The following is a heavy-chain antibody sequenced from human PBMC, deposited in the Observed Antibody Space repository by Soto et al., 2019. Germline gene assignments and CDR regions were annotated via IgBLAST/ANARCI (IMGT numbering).Heavy chain of an antibody. Sequence: QVQLVQSGAEVKKPGASVKVSCKASGYTFTHYGITWVRQAPGQGLEWMGWINSFSGDTNYPQKLQGRLTMTTDTSTNTVYMELRNLSSDDTAVYYCARDLHSGGKYWYFDICGRGTLVTVSS. D-gene: IGHD2-15*01. CDR3: ARDLHSGGKYWYFDI. CDR1: GYTFTHYG. V-gene: IGHV1-18*01. CDR2: INSFSGDT. J-gene: IGHJ2*01.